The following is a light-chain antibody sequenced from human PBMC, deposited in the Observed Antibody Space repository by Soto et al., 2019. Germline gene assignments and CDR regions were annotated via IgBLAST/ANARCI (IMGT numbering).Light chain of an antibody. V-gene: IGLV2-11*01. J-gene: IGLJ2*01. CDR3: CSYAGDLAL. CDR1: SSDDGGSDF. Sequence: QSALTQPRSVSGSPGQSVTISCTGTSSDDGGSDFVSWYQQHPAKAPQLMISDVSKRPSGVPDRFSGSKSGNTASLTISGLQAEDEADYYCCSYAGDLALFGGGTKVTVL. CDR2: DVS.